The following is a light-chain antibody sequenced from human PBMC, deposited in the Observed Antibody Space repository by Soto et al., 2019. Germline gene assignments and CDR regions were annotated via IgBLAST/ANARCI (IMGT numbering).Light chain of an antibody. CDR2: GAS. CDR1: QTVINS. V-gene: IGKV3-15*01. J-gene: IGKJ4*01. CDR3: QHYHTWPLA. Sequence: EILMTQSPATVSVSPGERATLSCRASQTVINSVAWYQQKPGQAPRLLIYGASSRATGTPARISGSGSGTEFTLTISSAQSEDFAVYYCQHYHTWPLAFGGGTKVEIK.